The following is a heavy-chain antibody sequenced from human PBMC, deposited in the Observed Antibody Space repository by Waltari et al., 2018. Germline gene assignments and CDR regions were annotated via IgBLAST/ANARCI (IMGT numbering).Heavy chain of an antibody. CDR3: ARTNRYNWNYHPFDY. CDR2: IYYSGST. Sequence: QLQLQESGPGLVKPSETLSLTCTVSGGSISSSSYYWGWIRQPPGKGLEWIGSIYYSGSTYHNPSLKSRVTISVDTPKNQFSLKRSSVTAADTAVYYCARTNRYNWNYHPFDYWGQGTLVTVSS. D-gene: IGHD1-7*01. V-gene: IGHV4-39*07. J-gene: IGHJ4*02. CDR1: GGSISSSSYY.